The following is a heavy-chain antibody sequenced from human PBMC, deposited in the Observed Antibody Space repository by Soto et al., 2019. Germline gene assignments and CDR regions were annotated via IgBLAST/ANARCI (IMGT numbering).Heavy chain of an antibody. J-gene: IGHJ6*02. CDR3: ARDLRIMFDAVPDAIDYYYGMDV. D-gene: IGHD2-2*02. CDR1: GGSISSYY. CDR2: IYYSVST. V-gene: IGHV4-59*01. Sequence: SETLSLTCTVSGGSISSYYWSWIRQPPGKGLEWIGYIYYSVSTNYNPSLKSRVTISVDTSKNQFSLKLSSVTAADTAVYYCARDLRIMFDAVPDAIDYYYGMDVWGQGTRVTVSS.